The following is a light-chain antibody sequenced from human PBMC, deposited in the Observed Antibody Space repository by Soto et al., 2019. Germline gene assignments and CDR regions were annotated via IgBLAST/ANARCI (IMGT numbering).Light chain of an antibody. CDR2: NTN. Sequence: QPVLAQPPSASGTPGQRVTISCSGSSSTIGRNTVNWYQQVPGTAPKLLIYNTNQRPSGVPDRFSGSKSGTSASLAISGLQTEDEADYYCAAWDDSLSGRVFGGGTKVTVL. V-gene: IGLV1-44*01. CDR3: AAWDDSLSGRV. J-gene: IGLJ3*02. CDR1: SSTIGRNT.